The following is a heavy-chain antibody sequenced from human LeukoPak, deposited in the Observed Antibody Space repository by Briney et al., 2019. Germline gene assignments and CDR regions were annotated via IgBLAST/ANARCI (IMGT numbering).Heavy chain of an antibody. CDR1: GGSISSYY. D-gene: IGHD3-22*01. CDR3: ARYYDSSGYSDINDAFDI. CDR2: IYYSGST. V-gene: IGHV4-59*01. J-gene: IGHJ3*02. Sequence: PSETLSLTCTVSGGSISSYYWSWLRQPPGKGMEGIGYIYYSGSTNYNPSLTSRVTISVDTSKNQFSLKLSSVTAADTAVYYCARYYDSSGYSDINDAFDIWGQGTMVTVSS.